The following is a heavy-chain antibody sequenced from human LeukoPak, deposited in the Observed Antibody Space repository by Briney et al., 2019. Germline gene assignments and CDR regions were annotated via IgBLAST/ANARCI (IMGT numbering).Heavy chain of an antibody. CDR3: AREGRDGYKSYFDY. Sequence: SETLSLTCAVYGGSFSGYYWSWIRQPPGKGLEWLGEINHSGSTNYNPSLKSRVTISVDTSKNQFSLKLSSVTAADTAVYYCAREGRDGYKSYFDYWGQGTLVTVSS. V-gene: IGHV4-34*01. CDR2: INHSGST. J-gene: IGHJ4*02. CDR1: GGSFSGYY. D-gene: IGHD5-24*01.